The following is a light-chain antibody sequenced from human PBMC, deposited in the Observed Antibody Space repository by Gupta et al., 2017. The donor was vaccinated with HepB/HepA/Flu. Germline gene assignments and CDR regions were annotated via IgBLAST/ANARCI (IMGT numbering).Light chain of an antibody. Sequence: SSELTQGPPVSVALGQTVRITCQGDSLRSYHASWYQQKPGQAPVLVIYGKNNRPSGIPDRFSGSNSGNTASLTITGAPAEEEADYYCHSRASNGHVVFGGGTKLTVL. CDR1: SLRSYH. J-gene: IGLJ2*01. CDR3: HSRASNGHVV. CDR2: GKN. V-gene: IGLV3-19*01.